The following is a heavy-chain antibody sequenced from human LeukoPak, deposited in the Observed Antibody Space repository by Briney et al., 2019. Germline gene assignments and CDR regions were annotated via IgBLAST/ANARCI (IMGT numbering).Heavy chain of an antibody. CDR2: IYTSGST. CDR1: GGSISSGSYY. Sequence: SETLSLTCTVSGGSISSGSYYWSWIRQPAGKGLEWIGRIYTSGSTNYNPAPKSRVTISVDTSKKQFSLKLSSVTAADTAVYYCASGYGSGIDYWGQGTLVTVSS. V-gene: IGHV4-61*02. J-gene: IGHJ4*02. CDR3: ASGYGSGIDY. D-gene: IGHD3-10*01.